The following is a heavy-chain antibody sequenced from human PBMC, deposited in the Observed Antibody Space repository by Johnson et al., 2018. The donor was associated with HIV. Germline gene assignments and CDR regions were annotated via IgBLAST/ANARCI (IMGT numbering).Heavy chain of an antibody. Sequence: QVQLVESGGGVVQPGRSLRIYCAVSEFTFSNYAFHWVRLAPGKGLQWVAVISYDGSNKYYADSVKGRFTISRDNAKNTLYLQMTSLKSEDTAVYYCTTDQVGRNYGGKYHIWGQGTMVTVSS. CDR2: ISYDGSNK. V-gene: IGHV3-30-3*01. CDR3: TTDQVGRNYGGKYHI. J-gene: IGHJ3*02. D-gene: IGHD1-7*01. CDR1: EFTFSNYA.